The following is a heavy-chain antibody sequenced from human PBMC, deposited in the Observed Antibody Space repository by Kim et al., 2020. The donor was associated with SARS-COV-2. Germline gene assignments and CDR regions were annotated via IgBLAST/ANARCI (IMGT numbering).Heavy chain of an antibody. CDR3: AAAPGIAAPSVYYYYGMDV. J-gene: IGHJ6*02. Sequence: SVKVSCKASGFTFTSSAMQWVRQARGQLLEWIGWIVVGSGNTNYAQKFQERVTITRDMSTSTAYMELSSLRSEDTAVYYCAAAPGIAAPSVYYYYGMDVWGQGTTVTVSS. D-gene: IGHD6-13*01. CDR2: IVVGSGNT. CDR1: GFTFTSSA. V-gene: IGHV1-58*02.